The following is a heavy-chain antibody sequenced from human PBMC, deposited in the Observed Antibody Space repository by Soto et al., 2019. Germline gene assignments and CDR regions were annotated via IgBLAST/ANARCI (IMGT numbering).Heavy chain of an antibody. Sequence: SETLSLTCTVSGGSISSYYWSWIRQPPGKGLEWIGYIYYSGSTNYNPSLKSRVTISVDTSKNQFSLKLSSVTAADTAVYYCARGGSYDSSGYYLENFDYWGQGTLVTVSS. V-gene: IGHV4-59*01. D-gene: IGHD3-22*01. CDR1: GGSISSYY. J-gene: IGHJ4*02. CDR2: IYYSGST. CDR3: ARGGSYDSSGYYLENFDY.